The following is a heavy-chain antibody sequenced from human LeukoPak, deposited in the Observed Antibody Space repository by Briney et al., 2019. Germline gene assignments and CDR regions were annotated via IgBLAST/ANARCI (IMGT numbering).Heavy chain of an antibody. Sequence: PSETLSLTCTVSGGSISSGGYYWSWIRQPPGKGLEWIGYIYHSGSTCYNPSLKSRVTISVDRSKNQFSLKLSSVTAADTAVYYCAREGREFDSTGSRYFYYYMDVWGKGTTVTVSS. CDR1: GGSISSGGYY. D-gene: IGHD1-14*01. V-gene: IGHV4-30-2*01. CDR2: IYHSGST. J-gene: IGHJ6*03. CDR3: AREGREFDSTGSRYFYYYMDV.